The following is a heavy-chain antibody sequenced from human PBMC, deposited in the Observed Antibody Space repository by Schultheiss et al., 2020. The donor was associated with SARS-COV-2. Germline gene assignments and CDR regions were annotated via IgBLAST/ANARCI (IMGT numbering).Heavy chain of an antibody. CDR1: GFTFSSYA. V-gene: IGHV3-30*07. D-gene: IGHD3-3*01. CDR2: ISYDGSNK. J-gene: IGHJ6*02. CDR3: ARESAYWSGYSLLKYYYGMDV. Sequence: GGSLRLSCAASGFTFSSYAMHWVRQAPGKGLEWVAVISYDGSNKYYADSVKGRFTISRDNSKNTLYLQMNSLRAEDTAVYYCARESAYWSGYSLLKYYYGMDVWGQGTTVTVSS.